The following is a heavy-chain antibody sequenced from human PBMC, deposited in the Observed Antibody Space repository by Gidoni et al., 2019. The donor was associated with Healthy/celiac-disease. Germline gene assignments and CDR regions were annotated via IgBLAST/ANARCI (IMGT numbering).Heavy chain of an antibody. D-gene: IGHD2-15*01. CDR2: INSYGRST. J-gene: IGHJ2*01. CDR1: GCTFSSYW. Sequence: EVQLVESGGGLVQPGGSLRLSWAASGCTFSSYWMHWVRQAPGKGLVWVSRINSYGRSTSYADSVKGRFTLSRDNAKNTLYLQMNSLRAEDTAVYYCAREVQLLLGYFDLWGRGTLVTVSS. V-gene: IGHV3-74*01. CDR3: AREVQLLLGYFDL.